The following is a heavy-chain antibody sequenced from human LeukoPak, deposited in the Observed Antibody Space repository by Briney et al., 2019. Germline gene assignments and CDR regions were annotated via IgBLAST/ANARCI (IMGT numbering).Heavy chain of an antibody. J-gene: IGHJ4*02. V-gene: IGHV3-23*01. CDR2: ISGSGDTT. CDR1: GFTFSSYA. CDR3: AKDRGDSSGYYYRVGYFDY. Sequence: GGSLRLSCAASGFTFSSYAMNWVRQGPGKGLEWVSGISGSGDTTYYADSVKGRLTISRDNSKNTLYLQMNSLRAEDTAVYYCAKDRGDSSGYYYRVGYFDYWGQGTLVTVSS. D-gene: IGHD3-22*01.